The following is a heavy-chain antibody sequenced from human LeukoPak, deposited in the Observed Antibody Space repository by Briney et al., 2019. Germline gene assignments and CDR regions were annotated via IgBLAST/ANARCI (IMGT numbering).Heavy chain of an antibody. CDR3: ARGPLIAAAGTW. J-gene: IGHJ4*02. CDR1: GFTFSSYW. CDR2: INQDGTEK. D-gene: IGHD6-13*01. Sequence: GGSLRLSCAASGFTFSSYWMSWVRQAPGEGLEWVAKINQDGTEKAYVDSVRGRFTISRDNAKNSLVLQMNSLRAEDTAVYYCARGPLIAAAGTWWGQGTLVTVSS. V-gene: IGHV3-7*03.